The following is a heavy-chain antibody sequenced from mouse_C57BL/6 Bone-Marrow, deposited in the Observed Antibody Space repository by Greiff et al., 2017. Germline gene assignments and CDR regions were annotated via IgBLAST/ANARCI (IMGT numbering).Heavy chain of an antibody. CDR3: TRLRASWFAY. D-gene: IGHD3-3*01. CDR1: GYTFTDYE. Sequence: VQLVESGAELVRPGASVTLSCKASGYTFTDYEMHWVKQTPVHGLEWIGAIDPETGGTAYNQKFKGKAILTADKSSSTAYMELRSLTSEDSAVYYCTRLRASWFAYWGQGTLVTVSA. CDR2: IDPETGGT. V-gene: IGHV1-15*01. J-gene: IGHJ3*01.